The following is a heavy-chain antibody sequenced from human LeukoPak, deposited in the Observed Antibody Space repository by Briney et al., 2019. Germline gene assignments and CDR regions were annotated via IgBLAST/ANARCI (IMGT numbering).Heavy chain of an antibody. CDR3: ARDLGVATFYYYYMDV. V-gene: IGHV1-2*02. CDR1: GYTFTGYY. D-gene: IGHD5-12*01. CDR2: INPNSGGT. J-gene: IGHJ6*03. Sequence: ASVKVSCKASGYTFTGYYMHWVRQAPGQGLEWMGWINPNSGGTNYAQNFQGRVTITRDTSISTAYMELSRLRSDDTAVYYCARDLGVATFYYYYMDVWGKGTTVTVSS.